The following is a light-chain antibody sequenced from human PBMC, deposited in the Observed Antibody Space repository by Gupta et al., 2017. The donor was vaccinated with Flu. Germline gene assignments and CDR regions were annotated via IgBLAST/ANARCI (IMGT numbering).Light chain of an antibody. V-gene: IGKV4-1*01. Sequence: DIVMTQSPDSLAVALGERVTINCRSSQSGLYSYNNKNYLAWYQQRPGQPPQLLIYWASTREARVSDRLSGSGCGKDXALTISXRLTEDVAVYYCQEDESTPPPDFGXGTKMEIK. CDR2: WAS. J-gene: IGKJ2*01. CDR3: QEDESTPPPD. CDR1: QSGLYSYNNKNY.